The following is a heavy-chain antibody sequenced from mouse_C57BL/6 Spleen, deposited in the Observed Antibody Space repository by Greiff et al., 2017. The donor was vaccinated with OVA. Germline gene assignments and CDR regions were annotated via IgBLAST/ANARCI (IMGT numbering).Heavy chain of an antibody. CDR1: GYTFTSYW. CDR2: IDPSDSET. V-gene: IGHV1-52*01. D-gene: IGHD1-1*01. Sequence: QVQLQQPGAELVRPGSSVKLSCKASGYTFTSYWMHWVKQRPIQGLEWIGNIDPSDSETHYNQKFKDKATLTVDKSSSTAYMQLSSLTSEDSAVYYCARENYGSSYVGFAYWGKGTLVTVSA. CDR3: ARENYGSSYVGFAY. J-gene: IGHJ3*01.